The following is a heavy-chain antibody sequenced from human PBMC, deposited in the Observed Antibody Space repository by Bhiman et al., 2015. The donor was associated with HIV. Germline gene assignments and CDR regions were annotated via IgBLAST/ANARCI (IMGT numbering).Heavy chain of an antibody. D-gene: IGHD3-9*01. V-gene: IGHV3-74*01. Sequence: EVQLVESGGGLVQSGGSLRLSCEASGFTFGSSWMHWVRQTPGKGLVWVSRINEDGSTTTYADSVKGRFTISRDNARNTLYLQMNSLGAEDTAIYYCARGRYFNYGSLNAPTNYWGQGTLVTVAS. CDR3: ARGRYFNYGSLNAPTNY. J-gene: IGHJ4*02. CDR1: GFTFGSSW. CDR2: INEDGSTT.